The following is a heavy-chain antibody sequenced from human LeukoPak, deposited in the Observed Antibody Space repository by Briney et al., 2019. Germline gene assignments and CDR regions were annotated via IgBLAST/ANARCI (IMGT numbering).Heavy chain of an antibody. CDR3: ASGSVHGSGSYSLDY. CDR1: GYTFTSYG. Sequence: ASVKVSCKASGYTFTSYGVSWVRQAPGQGLEWMGGIIPIFGTANYAQKFQGRVTITADESTSTAYMELSSLRSEDTAVYYCASGSVHGSGSYSLDYWGQGTLVTVSS. CDR2: IIPIFGTA. V-gene: IGHV1-69*13. J-gene: IGHJ4*02. D-gene: IGHD3-10*01.